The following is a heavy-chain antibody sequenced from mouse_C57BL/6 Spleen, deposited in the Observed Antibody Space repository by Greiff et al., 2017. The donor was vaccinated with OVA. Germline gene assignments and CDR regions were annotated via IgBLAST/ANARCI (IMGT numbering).Heavy chain of an antibody. CDR3: ARLWLRRGFDY. V-gene: IGHV3-6*01. J-gene: IGHJ2*01. CDR2: ISYDGSN. Sequence: EVQLVESGPGLVKPSQSLSLTCSVTGYSITSGYYWNWIRQFPGNKLEWMGYISYDGSNNYNPSLKNRISITRDTSKNQFFLKLNSVTTEDTATYYCARLWLRRGFDYWGQGTTLTVSS. CDR1: GYSITSGYY. D-gene: IGHD2-2*01.